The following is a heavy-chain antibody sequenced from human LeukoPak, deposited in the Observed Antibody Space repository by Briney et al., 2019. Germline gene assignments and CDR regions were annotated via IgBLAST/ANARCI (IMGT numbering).Heavy chain of an antibody. CDR3: ARGGYSGYVYFDY. CDR2: ISSSGSTI. CDR1: GLTFSDYY. D-gene: IGHD5-12*01. J-gene: IGHJ4*02. Sequence: GGSVRLSCAASGLTFSDYYMSWIRQAPGKGLEWVSYISSSGSTIYYADSVKGRFTISRDNAKNSLYLQMNSLRAEDTAVYYCARGGYSGYVYFDYWGQGTLVTVSS. V-gene: IGHV3-11*04.